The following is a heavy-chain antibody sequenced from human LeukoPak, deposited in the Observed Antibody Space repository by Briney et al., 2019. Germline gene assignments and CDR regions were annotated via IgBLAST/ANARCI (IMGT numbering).Heavy chain of an antibody. Sequence: GRSLRLSCAASGFTFSSYGMHWVRQAPGKGLEWVAVISYDGSNKYYAGSVKGRFTISRDNSKNTLYLQMNSLRAEDTAVYYCAKDVDPFGSGSYVEGFDYWGQGTLVTVSS. CDR3: AKDVDPFGSGSYVEGFDY. J-gene: IGHJ4*02. D-gene: IGHD3-10*01. CDR2: ISYDGSNK. V-gene: IGHV3-30*18. CDR1: GFTFSSYG.